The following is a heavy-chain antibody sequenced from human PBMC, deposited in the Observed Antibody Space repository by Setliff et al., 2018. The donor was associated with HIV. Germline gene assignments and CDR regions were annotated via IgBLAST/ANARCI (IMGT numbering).Heavy chain of an antibody. Sequence: SETLSLTCTVSGGSINNYFWSWIRQAPGKGLEWLGYSYISGTTNYNPSLKGRVTMFLDTSKNQFSLKLTSVTAADTAVYYCARRSIVGSTRGYYYYALDVWGQGTTVTVSS. J-gene: IGHJ6*02. CDR3: ARRSIVGSTRGYYYYALDV. CDR1: GGSINNYF. CDR2: SYISGTT. D-gene: IGHD1-26*01. V-gene: IGHV4-4*08.